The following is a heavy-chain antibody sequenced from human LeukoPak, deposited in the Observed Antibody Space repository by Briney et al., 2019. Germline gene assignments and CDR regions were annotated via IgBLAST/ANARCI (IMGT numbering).Heavy chain of an antibody. V-gene: IGHV4-39*01. CDR3: ARHSFSSGWKSFDY. J-gene: IGHJ4*02. Sequence: SETLSLTCTVSGGSISSGGYYWSWIRQPPGKGLEWIGSIYYSGSTYYNPSLKSRVTISVDTSKNQFSLKLSSVTAADTAVYSCARHSFSSGWKSFDYWGQGTLVTVSS. CDR1: GGSISSGGYY. D-gene: IGHD6-19*01. CDR2: IYYSGST.